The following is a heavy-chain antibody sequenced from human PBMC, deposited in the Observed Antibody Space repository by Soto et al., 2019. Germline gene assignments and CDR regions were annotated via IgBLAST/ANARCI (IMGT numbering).Heavy chain of an antibody. J-gene: IGHJ4*02. CDR2: IYNSGST. CDR1: SGSISTYY. Sequence: QVQLQESGPGLVKPSETLSLTCTVSSGSISTYYWSWIRQPPGKGLEWIGYIYNSGSTNYNPSLKRRVTISVDTSKNQFSLKLSSVTAADTAVYYCARYAVAGNGGVRFDYWGQGTLVTVSS. V-gene: IGHV4-59*01. D-gene: IGHD6-19*01. CDR3: ARYAVAGNGGVRFDY.